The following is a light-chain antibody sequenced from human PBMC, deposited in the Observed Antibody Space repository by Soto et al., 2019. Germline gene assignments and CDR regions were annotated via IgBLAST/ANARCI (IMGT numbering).Light chain of an antibody. J-gene: IGLJ3*02. CDR3: QSYDSSLSGREV. V-gene: IGLV1-40*01. Sequence: QSVLTQPPSVSGAPGQRVTISCTGSSSNIGAGYDVHWYQQLPGTAPKLLIYGNTNRPSGVPDRFSGSKSGTSASLAITGLQAEDEADYYCQSYDSSLSGREVFGGGTNSPS. CDR2: GNT. CDR1: SSNIGAGYD.